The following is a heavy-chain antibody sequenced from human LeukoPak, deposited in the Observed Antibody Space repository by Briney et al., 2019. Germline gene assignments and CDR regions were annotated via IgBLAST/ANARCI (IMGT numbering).Heavy chain of an antibody. V-gene: IGHV3-23*01. CDR3: ARRPSYSPRYSYSCGMDV. J-gene: IGHJ6*02. D-gene: IGHD2-15*01. CDR2: ISESGDKT. Sequence: PGGSLRLSCAASGFSFSTYAMTWVRQAPGKGLEWVSAISESGDKTYYADSVKGRFTSSRDNSKNTLYLQMSSLRAEDTAVYYCARRPSYSPRYSYSCGMDVWGQGTAVTVSS. CDR1: GFSFSTYA.